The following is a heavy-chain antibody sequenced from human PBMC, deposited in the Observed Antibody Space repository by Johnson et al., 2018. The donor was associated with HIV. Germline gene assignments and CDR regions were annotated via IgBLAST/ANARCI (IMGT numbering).Heavy chain of an antibody. Sequence: EVQLVESGGGLVQPGGSLRLSCAASGFTFSSYWMSWVRQAPGKGLEWVANIKQDGSEKYYVDSVKGRFTISRDNAKNSLYLQMNSLRAEDTAVYYCASSKDCSGGSCPDGFDIWGQGTMVIVSS. CDR2: IKQDGSEK. J-gene: IGHJ3*02. V-gene: IGHV3-7*05. CDR1: GFTFSSYW. CDR3: ASSKDCSGGSCPDGFDI. D-gene: IGHD2-15*01.